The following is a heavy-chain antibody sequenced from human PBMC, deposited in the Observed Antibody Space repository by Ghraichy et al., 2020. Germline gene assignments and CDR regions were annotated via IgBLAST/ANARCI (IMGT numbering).Heavy chain of an antibody. V-gene: IGHV3-23*01. Sequence: LSLTCAASGFTFSTYAMTWVRQAPGKGLEWVSVITNNGDRTYYADSVKGRFTISRDNFKNTLYLQISSLRAEDTAVYYCANSSRTLDVWGQGTTVIVSS. CDR3: ANSSRTLDV. CDR2: ITNNGDRT. D-gene: IGHD1-14*01. CDR1: GFTFSTYA. J-gene: IGHJ6*02.